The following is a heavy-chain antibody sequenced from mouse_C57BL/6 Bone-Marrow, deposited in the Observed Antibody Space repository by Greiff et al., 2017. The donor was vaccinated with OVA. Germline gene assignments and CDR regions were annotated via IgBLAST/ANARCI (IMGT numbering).Heavy chain of an antibody. Sequence: EVQLQESGPGLAKPSQTLSLTCSVTGYSIPSAYCTWFRKFLGNTFEDTGYISYRGSTFSTPSLKSRISITRYTSKNQYYLQLKSVTTEDTATCYCASCPYCYAMDYWGQGTSVTVSS. CDR3: ASCPYCYAMDY. V-gene: IGHV3-8*01. CDR1: GYSIPSAY. CDR2: ISYRGST. J-gene: IGHJ4*01.